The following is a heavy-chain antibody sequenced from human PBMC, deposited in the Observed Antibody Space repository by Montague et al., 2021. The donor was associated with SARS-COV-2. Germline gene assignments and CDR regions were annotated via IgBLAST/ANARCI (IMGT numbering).Heavy chain of an antibody. D-gene: IGHD6-19*01. CDR3: ARRENSSGWFKQDAFDI. J-gene: IGHJ3*02. Sequence: SETLSLTCTVSGGSINSSSYYWVWIRQPPGKGLVWIGSIYYSGSTCYNPSLKSRVTISVDTSNNQFSLKLSSVTAADTAVYYCARRENSSGWFKQDAFDIWGQGTTVIVSS. CDR1: GGSINSSSYY. CDR2: IYYSGST. V-gene: IGHV4-39*01.